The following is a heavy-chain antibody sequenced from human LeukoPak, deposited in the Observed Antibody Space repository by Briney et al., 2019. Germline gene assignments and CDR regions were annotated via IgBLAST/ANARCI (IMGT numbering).Heavy chain of an antibody. CDR3: ARVGESIAALLLGSYYMDV. Sequence: PSETLSLTCTVSGGSISSGSYYWSWIRQPAGKGLAWIVRIYTSGSTNYNPSLKSRVTISVDTSKNQFSLKLSSVTAADTAVYYCARVGESIAALLLGSYYMDVWGKGTTVTVSS. D-gene: IGHD6-6*01. V-gene: IGHV4-61*02. J-gene: IGHJ6*03. CDR2: IYTSGST. CDR1: GGSISSGSYY.